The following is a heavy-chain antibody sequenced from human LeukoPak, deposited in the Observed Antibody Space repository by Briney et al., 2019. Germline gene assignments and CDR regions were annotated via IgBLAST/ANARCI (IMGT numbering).Heavy chain of an antibody. CDR2: ISAYNGDT. Sequence: ASVKVSCKASGYTFTNFGLSWVRQAPGQGLEWMGWISAYNGDTYYAQRFHGRVTMTTDTSTSTAYMELNRLRSDDTAVYYCAREDGDYEGVWFDPWGQGTLVAVSS. J-gene: IGHJ5*02. D-gene: IGHD4-17*01. CDR1: GYTFTNFG. CDR3: AREDGDYEGVWFDP. V-gene: IGHV1-18*01.